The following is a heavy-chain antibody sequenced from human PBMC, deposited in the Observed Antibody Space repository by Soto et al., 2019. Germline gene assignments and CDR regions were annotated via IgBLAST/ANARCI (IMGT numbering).Heavy chain of an antibody. CDR2: ISYDGSKK. D-gene: IGHD3-16*01. V-gene: IGHV3-30*18. CDR1: GFTFSSYG. Sequence: QVQLVESGGGVVQPGRSLRLSCAASGFTFSSYGMHWVRQAPGKGLEWVAVISYDGSKKNYADSVKGRFTISRDNSKNTQYLQMNSLRAEDTAVYYCAKDGLMITFGGVTHWGQGTLVTVSS. CDR3: AKDGLMITFGGVTH. J-gene: IGHJ4*02.